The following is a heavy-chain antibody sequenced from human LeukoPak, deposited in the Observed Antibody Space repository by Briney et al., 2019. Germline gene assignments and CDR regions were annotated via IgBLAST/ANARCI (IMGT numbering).Heavy chain of an antibody. J-gene: IGHJ4*02. CDR2: TYYRSKWYN. D-gene: IGHD3-10*01. CDR3: ARDPRFSYYGSGSPPGTFDY. Sequence: SQTLSLTCAISGDSVSSNSAAWTWIRQSPSRGLEWLGRTYYRSKWYNDYAVSVKSRITINPDTSKNQFSLQLNSVTPEDTAAYYCARDPRFSYYGSGSPPGTFDYWGQGTLVTVSS. V-gene: IGHV6-1*01. CDR1: GDSVSSNSAA.